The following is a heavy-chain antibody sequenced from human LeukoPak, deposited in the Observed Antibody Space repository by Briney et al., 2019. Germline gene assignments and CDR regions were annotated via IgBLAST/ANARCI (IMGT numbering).Heavy chain of an antibody. CDR1: GFTFSSYA. J-gene: IGHJ4*02. D-gene: IGHD5-12*01. CDR2: ISGSGGIT. Sequence: GGSLRLSCAASGFTFSSYAMSWVRQAPGRGLEWVSGISGSGGITLYADSVKGRFTISRDNSKNTMYLQMNSLRAEDTAMYYCAKRNFGYDLYYFDYWGQGTLVTVSS. CDR3: AKRNFGYDLYYFDY. V-gene: IGHV3-23*01.